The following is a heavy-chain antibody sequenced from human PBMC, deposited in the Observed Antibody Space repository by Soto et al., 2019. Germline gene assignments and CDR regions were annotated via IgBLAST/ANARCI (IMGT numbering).Heavy chain of an antibody. V-gene: IGHV3-23*01. D-gene: IGHD2-21*02. CDR2: ISGGGGST. CDR3: AKGFIVVVTVLRPDDAFDI. CDR1: GFTFSSYA. J-gene: IGHJ3*02. Sequence: EVQLLESGGRLVQPGGSLRLSCAASGFTFSSYAMNWVRQAPGKGLEWVAGISGGGGSTYYADSVKGRFTISRDTSKNTVYLQLNSLRAEDTAVYYCAKGFIVVVTVLRPDDAFDIWGQGTRVTVSS.